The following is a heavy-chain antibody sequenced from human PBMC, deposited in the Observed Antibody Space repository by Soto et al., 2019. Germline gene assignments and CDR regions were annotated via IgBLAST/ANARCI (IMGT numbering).Heavy chain of an antibody. CDR3: ARTWIQPHNWFDP. J-gene: IGHJ5*02. Sequence: QVQLQQWGAGLLKPSETLSLTCAVYGGSFSGYYWSWIRQPPGKGLEWIGEINHSGSTNYNPSLKSRVTISVDTSKNQFSLKLSSVTAADTAVYYCARTWIQPHNWFDPWGQGTLVTVSS. CDR2: INHSGST. D-gene: IGHD5-18*01. CDR1: GGSFSGYY. V-gene: IGHV4-34*01.